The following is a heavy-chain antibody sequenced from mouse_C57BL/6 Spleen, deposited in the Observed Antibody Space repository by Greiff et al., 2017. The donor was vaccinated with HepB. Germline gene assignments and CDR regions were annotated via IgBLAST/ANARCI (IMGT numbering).Heavy chain of an antibody. CDR3: AREVTPYFDV. V-gene: IGHV5-16*01. D-gene: IGHD2-2*01. Sequence: DVMLVESEGGLVQPGSSMKLSCTASGFTFSDYYMAWVRQVPEKGLEWVANINYDGSSTYYLDSLKSRFIISRDNAMNILYLQMSSLKSEDTATYYCAREVTPYFDVWGTGTTVTVSS. CDR2: INYDGSST. CDR1: GFTFSDYY. J-gene: IGHJ1*03.